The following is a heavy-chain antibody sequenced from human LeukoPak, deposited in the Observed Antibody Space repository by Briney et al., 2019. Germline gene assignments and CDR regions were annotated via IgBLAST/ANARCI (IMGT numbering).Heavy chain of an antibody. J-gene: IGHJ4*02. Sequence: SETLSLTCTVSGGSISSYYWSWIRQPPGKGLEWIGYIYYSGSTNYNPSLKSRVTISVDTSKNQFSLKLSSVTAVDTAVYYCARTAYCGGDCFNIYYFDYWGQGTLVTVSS. D-gene: IGHD2-21*02. V-gene: IGHV4-59*12. CDR1: GGSISSYY. CDR2: IYYSGST. CDR3: ARTAYCGGDCFNIYYFDY.